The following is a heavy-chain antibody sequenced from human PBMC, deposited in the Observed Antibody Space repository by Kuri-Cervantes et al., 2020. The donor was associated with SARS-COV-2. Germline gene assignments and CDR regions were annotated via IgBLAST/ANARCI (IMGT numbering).Heavy chain of an antibody. Sequence: GESLKISCAASGFTFSGYNMNWARQAPGKGLEWVSYISRTSVTIFYTDSVEGRFTISRDNAKDSLFLQMDSLRAEDTAVYYCARGYCTNGVCYSRAFDVWGQGTKVTVSS. CDR3: ARGYCTNGVCYSRAFDV. V-gene: IGHV3-48*01. CDR1: GFTFSGYN. CDR2: ISRTSVTI. D-gene: IGHD2-8*01. J-gene: IGHJ3*01.